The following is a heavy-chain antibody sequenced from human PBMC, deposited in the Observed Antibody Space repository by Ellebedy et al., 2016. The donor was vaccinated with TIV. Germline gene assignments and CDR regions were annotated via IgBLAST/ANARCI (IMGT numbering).Heavy chain of an antibody. J-gene: IGHJ4*02. V-gene: IGHV3-33*08. CDR3: ARDPRPYLRYGHYDF. CDR2: ISYDGNSH. CDR1: AFTFSSFD. D-gene: IGHD3-9*01. Sequence: PGGSLRLSCRASAFTFSSFDMHWVRQAPGKGLDWVAVISYDGNSHSYADSVQGRFTISRDNSKNSLFLQMDNLRADDTAVYYCARDPRPYLRYGHYDFWGQGTLVTVSS.